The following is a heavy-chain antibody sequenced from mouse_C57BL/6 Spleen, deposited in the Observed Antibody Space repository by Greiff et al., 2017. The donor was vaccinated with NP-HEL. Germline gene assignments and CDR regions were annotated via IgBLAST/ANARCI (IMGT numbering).Heavy chain of an antibody. CDR3: ARDQTMITTYWYFDV. J-gene: IGHJ1*03. Sequence: DVMLVESGGGLVKPGGSLKLSCAASGFTFSSYAMSWVRQTPEKRLEWVATISDGGSYTYYPDNVKGRFTISRDNAKNNLYLQMSHLKSEDTAMYYCARDQTMITTYWYFDVWGTGTTVTVSS. CDR2: ISDGGSYT. D-gene: IGHD2-4*01. CDR1: GFTFSSYA. V-gene: IGHV5-4*01.